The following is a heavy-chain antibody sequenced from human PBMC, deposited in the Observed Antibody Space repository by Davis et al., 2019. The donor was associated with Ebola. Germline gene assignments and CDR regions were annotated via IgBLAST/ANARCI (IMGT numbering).Heavy chain of an antibody. CDR1: GASISIADW. J-gene: IGHJ3*02. Sequence: SETLSLTCAVSGASISIADWWSWVRQSPGTGLEWIGEFYHSGPTNYNPSLKSRVTISVDTSKNQFSLKLTSVTAADTAIYFCAGGLAGRYAFDIWGLGTLVTVSS. D-gene: IGHD6-19*01. CDR3: AGGLAGRYAFDI. V-gene: IGHV4-4*02. CDR2: FYHSGPT.